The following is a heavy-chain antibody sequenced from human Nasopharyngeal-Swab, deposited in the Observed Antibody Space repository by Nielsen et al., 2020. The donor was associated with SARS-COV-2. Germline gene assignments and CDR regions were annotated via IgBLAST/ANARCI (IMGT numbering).Heavy chain of an antibody. V-gene: IGHV1-46*01. D-gene: IGHD2-15*01. J-gene: IGHJ6*02. CDR3: ARDDCITDSCSSGYYNYGMDV. CDR2: INPGGGST. Sequence: ASVKVSCKASGYTFTRQYIHWVRQAPGQGLEWMGIINPGGGSTRYAQNFQGRVTMTRDTSTSTVYMEVSSLRSEDTAVYYCARDDCITDSCSSGYYNYGMDVWGQGSLVTVSS. CDR1: GYTFTRQY.